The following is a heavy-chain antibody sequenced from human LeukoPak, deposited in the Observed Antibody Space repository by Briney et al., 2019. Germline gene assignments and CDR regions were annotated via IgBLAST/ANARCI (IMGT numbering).Heavy chain of an antibody. CDR3: ARDQLNGEQDY. CDR1: GYSISSGYY. D-gene: IGHD4-17*01. Sequence: PSETLSLTCTVSGYSISSGYYWGWIRQPPGKGLEWIGSIYHSGSTYYNPSLKSRVTISVDTSKNQFSLKLSSVTAADTAVYYCARDQLNGEQDYWGQGTLVTVSS. V-gene: IGHV4-38-2*02. J-gene: IGHJ4*02. CDR2: IYHSGST.